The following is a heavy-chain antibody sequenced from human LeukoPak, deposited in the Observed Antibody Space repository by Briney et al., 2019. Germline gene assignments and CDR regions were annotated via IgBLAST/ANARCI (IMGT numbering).Heavy chain of an antibody. CDR1: GFTFSNYW. D-gene: IGHD3-16*01. V-gene: IGHV3-7*01. Sequence: PGGSLRLSCAASGFTFSNYWMNWVRQAPGKGLEWVANIEQDGSEKYYVDSAKGRFTISRDNAKNSLYLQMNSLRAEDTAVYYCASGAGGCYFDYWGQGTLVTVSS. CDR2: IEQDGSEK. J-gene: IGHJ4*02. CDR3: ASGAGGCYFDY.